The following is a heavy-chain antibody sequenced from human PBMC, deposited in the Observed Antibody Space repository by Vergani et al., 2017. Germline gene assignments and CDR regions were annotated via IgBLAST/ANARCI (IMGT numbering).Heavy chain of an antibody. V-gene: IGHV4-4*03. Sequence: QVQLQESGPGLVKPPGTLSLTCAVSCGSISSSYWWCWVRQPPGKGLEWIGEIYHSGSTNYNPSLLSRVTISVDKSKNQFPLKLSSVTAADTAVFYCARDWRWGSYDSSAPGGMDVWGQXP. J-gene: IGHJ6*02. CDR1: CGSISSSYW. D-gene: IGHD3-22*01. CDR3: ARDWRWGSYDSSAPGGMDV. CDR2: IYHSGST.